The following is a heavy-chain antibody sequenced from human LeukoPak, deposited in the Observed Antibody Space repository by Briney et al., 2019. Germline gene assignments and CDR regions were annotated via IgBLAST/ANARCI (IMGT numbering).Heavy chain of an antibody. D-gene: IGHD6-13*01. CDR3: AREEVIAAAGPTLDY. Sequence: SVMVSCKASGYTFTNYGISWVRQAPGQGLEWMLWISANNGEIRYAQNFQGRVTMTTDTSTTTAYMELRSLRSDNTAVFYCAREEVIAAAGPTLDYWGQGALVTVSS. J-gene: IGHJ4*02. V-gene: IGHV1-18*04. CDR1: GYTFTNYG. CDR2: ISANNGEI.